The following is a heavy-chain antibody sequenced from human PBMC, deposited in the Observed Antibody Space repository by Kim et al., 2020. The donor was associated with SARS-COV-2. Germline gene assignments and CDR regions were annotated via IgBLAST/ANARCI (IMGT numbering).Heavy chain of an antibody. D-gene: IGHD3-16*01. J-gene: IGHJ3*01. V-gene: IGHV6-1*01. CDR2: TYFRSKWLN. CDR1: GDSVSNNGAA. CDR3: ARDVHWGLDALDV. Sequence: SQTLSLTCAISGDSVSNNGAAWNWLRLSPSRGLEWLGRTYFRSKWLNDYSLSVEGRITINPDTSKNQFSLQLNSVTPEDTAVYYCARDVHWGLDALDVWGLGTKVTVFS.